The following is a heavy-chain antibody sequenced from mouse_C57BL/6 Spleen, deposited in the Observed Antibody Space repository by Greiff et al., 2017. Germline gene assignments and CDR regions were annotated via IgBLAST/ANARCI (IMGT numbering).Heavy chain of an antibody. CDR3: SRGGSYDYDGVFDY. CDR1: GYSFTGYY. CDR2: INPSTGGT. D-gene: IGHD2-4*01. Sequence: EVQLQQSGPELVKPGASVKISCKASGYSFTGYYMNWVKQSPEKSLEWIGEINPSTGGTTYNQKFKAKATLTVDKSSSTAYMQLKSLTSEDSAVYYCSRGGSYDYDGVFDYWGQGTTLTVSS. V-gene: IGHV1-42*01. J-gene: IGHJ2*01.